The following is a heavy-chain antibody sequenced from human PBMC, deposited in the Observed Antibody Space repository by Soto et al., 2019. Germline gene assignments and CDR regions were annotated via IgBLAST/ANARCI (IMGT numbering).Heavy chain of an antibody. D-gene: IGHD3-16*02. Sequence: SGPTLVNPTQTLTLTCTFSGFSLSISGVGVGWIRQPPGKALEWLALISWDDDQRYSPSLKSRLTITKDTSKHQVVLTMTNMDPVDTVTYYCARCLFWGVYQKSNFDYWGQGTLVTVSS. CDR2: ISWDDDQ. V-gene: IGHV2-5*02. CDR3: ARCLFWGVYQKSNFDY. CDR1: GFSLSISGVG. J-gene: IGHJ4*02.